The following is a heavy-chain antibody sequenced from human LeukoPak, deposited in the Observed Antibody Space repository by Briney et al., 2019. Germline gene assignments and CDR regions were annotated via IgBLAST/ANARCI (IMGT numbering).Heavy chain of an antibody. D-gene: IGHD2-15*01. J-gene: IGHJ4*02. CDR3: ARQLGYCSDGSCYFDY. CDR2: ISGSGGRT. Sequence: QPGGSLRLSCAASGFTFSNYAMSWVRQAPGRGLEWVAAISGSGGRTYYADSVKGRFTISRDNSKNTLHLQMNSLRAEDTAVYHCARQLGYCSDGSCYFDYWGQGTLVTVSS. CDR1: GFTFSNYA. V-gene: IGHV3-23*01.